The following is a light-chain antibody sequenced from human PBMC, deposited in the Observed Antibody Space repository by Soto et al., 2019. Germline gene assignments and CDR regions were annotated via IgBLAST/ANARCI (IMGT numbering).Light chain of an antibody. V-gene: IGKV3-15*01. Sequence: VLTQSPATLSFSEMESATVSCRASQSISDTLAWYQQKPGQAPRLLIYGASTRAPGFPARFTASGSGTDFTLTISSLQSEDFAVYYCQQYNNWPWTFGQGTKVDIK. CDR2: GAS. J-gene: IGKJ1*01. CDR3: QQYNNWPWT. CDR1: QSISDT.